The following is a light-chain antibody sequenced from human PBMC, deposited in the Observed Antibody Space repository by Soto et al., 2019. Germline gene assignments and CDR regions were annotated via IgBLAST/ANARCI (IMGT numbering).Light chain of an antibody. CDR1: QSISSY. J-gene: IGKJ2*01. CDR2: GAS. Sequence: EIVLTQSPGTLSLSPGERATLSCRASQSISSYLAWYQQKPGQAPRLLIYGASSRATGIPDRFSGSGSGTDFSLAITRLEPAAFAVYYGQQSGSSPGTFGQGTKLEIK. CDR3: QQSGSSPGT. V-gene: IGKV3-20*01.